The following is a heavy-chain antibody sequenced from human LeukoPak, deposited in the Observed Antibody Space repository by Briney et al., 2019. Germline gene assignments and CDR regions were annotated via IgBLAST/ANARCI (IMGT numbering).Heavy chain of an antibody. V-gene: IGHV3-7*01. J-gene: IGHJ6*03. CDR1: GFTFSSYW. CDR2: IKQDGSEK. D-gene: IGHD2-2*01. Sequence: GGTLRLSCAASGFTFSSYWMSWVRQAPAKGLEWVANIKQDGSEKYYVDSVKGRFTISRDNAKNSLYLQMNSLRAEDTAVYYCARRDVSSTYYYYYMDVWGKGTTVTVAS. CDR3: ARRDVSSTYYYYYMDV.